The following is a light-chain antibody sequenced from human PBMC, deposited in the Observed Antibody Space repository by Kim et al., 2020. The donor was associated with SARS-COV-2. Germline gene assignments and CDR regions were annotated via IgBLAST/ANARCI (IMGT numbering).Light chain of an antibody. CDR2: AAD. Sequence: GQRVTISGFGSGSNSERNVVNWHQRLRGTAPILLMYAADQRSSGVPDRFSGSRSGNSASLAISGLQSDDEADYYCATWDDSLNEWVFGGGTQLTVL. CDR3: ATWDDSLNEWV. CDR1: GSNSERNV. V-gene: IGLV1-44*01. J-gene: IGLJ3*02.